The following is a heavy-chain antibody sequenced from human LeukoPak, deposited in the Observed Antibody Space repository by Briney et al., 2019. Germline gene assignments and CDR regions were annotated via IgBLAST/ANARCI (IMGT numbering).Heavy chain of an antibody. J-gene: IGHJ4*02. V-gene: IGHV4-59*04. D-gene: IGHD1-7*01. CDR1: GGSISSYY. CDR3: AGNWNYGYDY. CDR2: IYHSGST. Sequence: SETLSLTCTVSGGSISSYYWSWIRQPPGKGLEWIGSIYHSGSTYYNPSLKSRVTISVDTSKNQFSLKLSSVTAADTAVYYCAGNWNYGYDYWGQGTLVTVSS.